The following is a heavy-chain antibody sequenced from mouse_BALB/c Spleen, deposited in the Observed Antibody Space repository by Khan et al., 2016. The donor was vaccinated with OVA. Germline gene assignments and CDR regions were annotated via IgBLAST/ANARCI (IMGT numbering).Heavy chain of an antibody. D-gene: IGHD2-14*01. CDR2: INPSNNYT. J-gene: IGHJ3*01. V-gene: IGHV1-4*01. CDR1: GYTFTSYT. CDR3: VREWAYHRYYGWFAY. Sequence: QVQLKESGAELARPGATVKMSCKASGYTFTSYTMHWVRQRPGQAPEWIGHINPSNNYTNYTRNFTDKATLILDKSSSTAYMQLSSQTSEDAAVYYCVREWAYHRYYGWFAYWGQGTLVTVSA.